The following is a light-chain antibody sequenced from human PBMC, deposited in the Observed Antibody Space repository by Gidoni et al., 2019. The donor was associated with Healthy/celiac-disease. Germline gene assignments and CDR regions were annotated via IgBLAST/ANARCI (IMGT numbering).Light chain of an antibody. Sequence: DIQMTQSPSSLSASVGDRVTITCRASQSISSYLNWYQQKPGKAPKLLIYAASRLQSGVPSRFSGSGSGTDFTLPISSLQPEDFATYYCQQSYSTPITFGQGTRLEIK. CDR3: QQSYSTPIT. CDR1: QSISSY. J-gene: IGKJ5*01. V-gene: IGKV1-39*01. CDR2: AAS.